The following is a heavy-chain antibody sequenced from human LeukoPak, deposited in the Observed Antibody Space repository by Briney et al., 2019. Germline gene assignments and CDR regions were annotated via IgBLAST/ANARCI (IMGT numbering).Heavy chain of an antibody. D-gene: IGHD3-10*01. J-gene: IGHJ5*02. Sequence: PSETLSLTCAVYGGSFSGYYWSWIRQPPGKGLEWIGEINHSGSTNYNPSLKSRVTISVDTSKNQFSLKLSSVTAADTAVYYCARSYYYGSGSYYNWFDPWGQGTLVTVSS. CDR2: INHSGST. CDR3: ARSYYYGSGSYYNWFDP. V-gene: IGHV4-34*01. CDR1: GGSFSGYY.